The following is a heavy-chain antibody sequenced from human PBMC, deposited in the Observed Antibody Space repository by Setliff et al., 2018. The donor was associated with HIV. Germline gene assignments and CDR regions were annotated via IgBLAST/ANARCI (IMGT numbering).Heavy chain of an antibody. CDR1: GYTFTAYG. Sequence: ASVKVSCKPSGYTFTAYGLSWVRQAPGQGLEWMGWISTYSDETSYARRLQGRVTMTTVTSTSTAYMELRRLTFDDTAVYYCAKDPDVYCGGDCHSLLYYYGMDVWGQGTTVTSP. CDR2: ISTYSDET. V-gene: IGHV1-18*01. J-gene: IGHJ6*02. D-gene: IGHD2-21*02. CDR3: AKDPDVYCGGDCHSLLYYYGMDV.